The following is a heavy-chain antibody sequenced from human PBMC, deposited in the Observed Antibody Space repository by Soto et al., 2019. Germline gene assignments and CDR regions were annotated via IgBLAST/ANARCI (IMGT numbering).Heavy chain of an antibody. J-gene: IGHJ4*02. CDR2: ISYDGSNK. Sequence: PGGSLSLSCAASGVTFSSYGMHWVRQAPGKGLEWVAVISYDGSNKYYADSVKGRFTISRDNSKNTLYLQMNSLRAEDTAVYYCAKDRWDTAMVRGIDYSGPGSLV. CDR1: GVTFSSYG. D-gene: IGHD5-18*01. V-gene: IGHV3-30*18. CDR3: AKDRWDTAMVRGIDY.